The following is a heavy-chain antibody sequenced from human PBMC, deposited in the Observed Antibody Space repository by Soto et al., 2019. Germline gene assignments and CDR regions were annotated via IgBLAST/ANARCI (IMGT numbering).Heavy chain of an antibody. D-gene: IGHD3-22*01. CDR1: GFTFSSYA. CDR2: ISSSGGST. Sequence: GGSLRLSSAASGFTFSSYAMSWVRQAPGKGLEWVSAISSSGGSTYYADSVKGRFTISRDNSKNTLYLQMNSLRAEDTAVYYCAKGVTMIVVVILGGIFNAFDIWGQGTMVTVSS. CDR3: AKGVTMIVVVILGGIFNAFDI. V-gene: IGHV3-23*01. J-gene: IGHJ3*02.